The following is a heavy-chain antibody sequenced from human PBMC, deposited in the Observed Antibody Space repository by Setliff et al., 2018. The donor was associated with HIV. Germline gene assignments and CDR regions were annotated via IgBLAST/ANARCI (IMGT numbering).Heavy chain of an antibody. CDR3: ARLGGICSGGSCTALAYTMDV. V-gene: IGHV5-51*01. J-gene: IGHJ6*02. CDR2: IYPGDSDT. CDR1: GYSFTSYW. D-gene: IGHD2-15*01. Sequence: GESLKISCKGSGYSFTSYWIGWVRQMPGKGLEWMGIIYPGDSDTRYSPSFQGQVTISADKSIGTAYLQCSSLKASDTAMYYCARLGGICSGGSCTALAYTMDVWGQGTTVTVS.